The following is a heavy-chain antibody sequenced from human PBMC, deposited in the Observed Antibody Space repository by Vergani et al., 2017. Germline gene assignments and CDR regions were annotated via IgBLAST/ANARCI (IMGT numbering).Heavy chain of an antibody. V-gene: IGHV3-9*01. CDR1: GFTFDDYA. CDR2: ISWNSGST. Sequence: EVQLVESGGGLVQPGRSLRLSCAASGFTFDDYAMHWVRQAPGKGLEWVSGISWNSGSTYYADSVKGRFTISRDNSKNTLYLQMNSLRAEDTAVYYCAREIQWLVLFDYWGQGTLVTVSS. CDR3: AREIQWLVLFDY. D-gene: IGHD6-19*01. J-gene: IGHJ4*02.